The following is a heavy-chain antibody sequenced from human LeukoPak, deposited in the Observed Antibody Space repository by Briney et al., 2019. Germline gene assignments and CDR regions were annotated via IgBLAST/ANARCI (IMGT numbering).Heavy chain of an antibody. CDR2: ISSSSSYI. J-gene: IGHJ3*02. Sequence: GGSLRLSCAASGFTFSSYSMNWVRQAPGKGLEWVSSISSSSSYIYYADSVKGRFTVSRDNAKNSLYLQMNNLRAEDTAMFYCATSMAQDVDAFHIWGQGTMVTVSS. CDR1: GFTFSSYS. D-gene: IGHD2-8*01. V-gene: IGHV3-21*01. CDR3: ATSMAQDVDAFHI.